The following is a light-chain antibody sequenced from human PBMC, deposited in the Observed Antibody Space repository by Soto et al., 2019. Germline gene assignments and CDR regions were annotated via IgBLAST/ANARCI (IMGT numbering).Light chain of an antibody. CDR2: DDR. Sequence: SYELTQPPSVSVAPGQTAMITCGGNDIGSKTVHWYQQRPGQAPMLVVYDDRDRPSGIPERFSGSNSGSTATLTISRVAAGDEADYYCQVWDRSNNHVLFGGGTKLTVL. CDR3: QVWDRSNNHVL. CDR1: DIGSKT. J-gene: IGLJ3*02. V-gene: IGLV3-21*02.